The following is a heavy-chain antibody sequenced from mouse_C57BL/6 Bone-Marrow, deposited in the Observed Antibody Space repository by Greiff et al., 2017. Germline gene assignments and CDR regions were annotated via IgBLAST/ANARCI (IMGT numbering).Heavy chain of an antibody. J-gene: IGHJ4*01. CDR2: INPNNGGT. V-gene: IGHV1-26*01. CDR3: ARKHGVLLWLRRYYAMDY. CDR1: GYTFTDYY. D-gene: IGHD2-2*01. Sequence: EVQLQQSGPELVKPGSSVKISCKASGYTFTDYYMNWVKQSHGKSLEWIGDINPNNGGTSYNQKFKGKATLTVDKSSSTAYMELRSLTSEDSAIYYCARKHGVLLWLRRYYAMDYWGQGTSVTVSS.